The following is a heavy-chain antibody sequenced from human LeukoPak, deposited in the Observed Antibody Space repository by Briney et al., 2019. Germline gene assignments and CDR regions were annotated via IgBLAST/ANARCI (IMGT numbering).Heavy chain of an antibody. CDR1: GGSISSGGDS. J-gene: IGHJ5*02. V-gene: IGHV4-30-2*01. D-gene: IGHD1-7*01. CDR3: AGVPGTITGTTYWFDP. CDR2: IYHGGST. Sequence: SETLSLTCAVSGGSISSGGDSWSWIRQPPGKGLEWIGYIYHGGSTYYNPSLKSRVTMSVDTSKNQFSLKLSSVTAADTAVYYCAGVPGTITGTTYWFDPWGQGTLVTVSS.